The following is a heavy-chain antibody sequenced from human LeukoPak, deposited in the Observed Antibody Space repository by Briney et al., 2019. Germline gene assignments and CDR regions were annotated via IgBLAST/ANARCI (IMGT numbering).Heavy chain of an antibody. CDR3: ARIGYSSSSLDY. Sequence: GGSLRLSCAASGFIFNNYWMTWVRQAPGKGLEWVANIKQDGSQKYYVDSVKGRFTISRDNARNPLFLQMNSLRAEDTAVYYCARIGYSSSSLDYWGQGTPLVTVSS. J-gene: IGHJ4*02. CDR1: GFIFNNYW. CDR2: IKQDGSQK. V-gene: IGHV3-7*01. D-gene: IGHD6-6*01.